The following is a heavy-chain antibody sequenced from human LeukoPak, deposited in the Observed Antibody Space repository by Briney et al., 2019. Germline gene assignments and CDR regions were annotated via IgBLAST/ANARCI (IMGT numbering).Heavy chain of an antibody. V-gene: IGHV3-23*01. CDR1: GFTVSSNY. CDR3: ARSNWNYWFDP. Sequence: GGSLRLSCAASGFTVSSNYMSWVRQAPGEGLEWVSAISGSGGSTYYADSVKGRFTISRDNSKNTLYPQMNSLRAEDTAVYYCARSNWNYWFDPWGQGTLVTVSS. D-gene: IGHD1-7*01. CDR2: ISGSGGST. J-gene: IGHJ5*02.